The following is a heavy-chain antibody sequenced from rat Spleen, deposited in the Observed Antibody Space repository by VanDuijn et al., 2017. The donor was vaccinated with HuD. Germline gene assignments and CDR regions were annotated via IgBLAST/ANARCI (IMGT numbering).Heavy chain of an antibody. CDR3: ARQEGRNNIGTTLGWYFDF. D-gene: IGHD1-5*01. J-gene: IGHJ1*01. V-gene: IGHV5-22*01. CDR2: ITHEGSNT. Sequence: EVHLVESDGGLVQHGGSLNLSCAASGFTFSAYYMAWVRQAPTKGLEWVASITHEGSNTYYGDSVKGRFTISRDNAKSILYLQMGSLRSEDTATYYCARQEGRNNIGTTLGWYFDFWGPGTMVTVSS. CDR1: GFTFSAYY.